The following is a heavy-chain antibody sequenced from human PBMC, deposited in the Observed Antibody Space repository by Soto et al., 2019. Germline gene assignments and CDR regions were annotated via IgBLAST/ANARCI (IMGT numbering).Heavy chain of an antibody. V-gene: IGHV4-39*02. CDR1: GGPIRSSSHY. CDR3: AREGGYVDY. CDR2: IDESGDF. J-gene: IGHJ4*02. Sequence: SETLSLTCTVSGGPIRSSSHYWGWIRQSPGTGLEWIGSIDESGDFYYNPSLKSRVTISVDTSKNQFSLKLISVTGADSAIYYCAREGGYVDYWGQGTRVTVSS. D-gene: IGHD1-1*01.